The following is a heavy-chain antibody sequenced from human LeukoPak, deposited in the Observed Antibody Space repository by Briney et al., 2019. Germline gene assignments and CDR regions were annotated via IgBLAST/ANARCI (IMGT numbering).Heavy chain of an antibody. CDR3: TRVSRIDYGGNPEGDV. D-gene: IGHD4-23*01. V-gene: IGHV4-4*07. CDR1: GSSISGYY. Sequence: SETLSLTCTVSGSSISGYYWNWIRQPAGKGLEWIGRLHPSGATNYNPSLKSRITMSLDTSKNQFSLKLSSVTTADTAVYYCTRVSRIDYGGNPEGDVWGQGTMVTVSS. CDR2: LHPSGAT. J-gene: IGHJ3*01.